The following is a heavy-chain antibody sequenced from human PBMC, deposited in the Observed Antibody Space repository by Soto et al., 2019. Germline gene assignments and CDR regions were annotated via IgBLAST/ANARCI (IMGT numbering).Heavy chain of an antibody. D-gene: IGHD6-19*01. CDR2: IIPILGST. CDR3: AKKNPHGDSNKAGLDP. V-gene: IGHV1-69*11. CDR1: GGTFVSSA. Sequence: HVQLLQSGAELREPGSSVRVSCTPSGGTFVSSAFAWMRQAPGGKIEWMGGIIPILGSTKFAEKFLGRLTLPAADSSGTASLELSSLTFDDTAVYFCAKKNPHGDSNKAGLDPWGQGTLVTVST. J-gene: IGHJ5*02.